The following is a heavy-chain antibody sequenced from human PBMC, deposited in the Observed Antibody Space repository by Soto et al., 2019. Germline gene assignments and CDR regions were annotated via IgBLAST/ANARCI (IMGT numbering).Heavy chain of an antibody. Sequence: EVQLVQSGAEVKKPGESLKISCKGSGYSFTSYWIGWVRQMPGKGLEWMGIIYPGDSDTRYSPSFQGQVTISADKSISPAYLQWSRLKASDTAMYYCARHVAYYDYIWGSYRRGGFDYWGQGTLVTVSS. D-gene: IGHD3-16*02. V-gene: IGHV5-51*01. J-gene: IGHJ4*02. CDR1: GYSFTSYW. CDR3: ARHVAYYDYIWGSYRRGGFDY. CDR2: IYPGDSDT.